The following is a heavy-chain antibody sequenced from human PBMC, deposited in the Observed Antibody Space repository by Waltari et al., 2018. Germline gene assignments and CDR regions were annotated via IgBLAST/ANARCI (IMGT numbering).Heavy chain of an antibody. V-gene: IGHV4-34*01. Sequence: QVQLQQWGAGLLKPSETLSLTCAVYGGSFSGYYWSWIRQPPGKGLEWIGEINHSGSTNYNPSLNSRVTISVDTSKNQFSLKLSSVNAADTAVYYCARRRGYSYGLGPWGQGTLVTVSS. D-gene: IGHD5-18*01. CDR2: INHSGST. J-gene: IGHJ5*02. CDR3: ARRRGYSYGLGP. CDR1: GGSFSGYY.